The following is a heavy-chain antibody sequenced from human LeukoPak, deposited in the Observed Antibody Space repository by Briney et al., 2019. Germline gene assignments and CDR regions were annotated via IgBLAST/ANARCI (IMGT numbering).Heavy chain of an antibody. V-gene: IGHV1-8*01. Sequence: ASVKVSCKASGYTFTSYDINWVRQATGQGLEWMGWMNPNSGNTGYAQKFQGRVTMTRSTSISTAYMELSSLRSEDTAVYYCAYSNYPGALGSFDYWGQGTLVTASS. CDR1: GYTFTSYD. J-gene: IGHJ4*02. D-gene: IGHD4-11*01. CDR2: MNPNSGNT. CDR3: AYSNYPGALGSFDY.